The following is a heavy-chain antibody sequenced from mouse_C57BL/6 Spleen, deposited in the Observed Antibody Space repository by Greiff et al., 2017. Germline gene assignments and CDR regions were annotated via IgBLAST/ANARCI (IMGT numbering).Heavy chain of an antibody. D-gene: IGHD4-1*01. Sequence: ESGPGLVKPSQSLSLTCSVTGYSITSGYYWNWIRQFPGNKLEWMGYISYDGSNNYNPSLKNRISITRDTSKNQFFLKLNSVTTEDTATYYCARGGNWDDWYFDVWGTGTTVTVSS. CDR3: ARGGNWDDWYFDV. V-gene: IGHV3-6*01. CDR1: GYSITSGYY. CDR2: ISYDGSN. J-gene: IGHJ1*03.